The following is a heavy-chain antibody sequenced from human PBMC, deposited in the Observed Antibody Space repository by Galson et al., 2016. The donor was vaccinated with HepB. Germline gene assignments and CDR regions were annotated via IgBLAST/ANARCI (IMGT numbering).Heavy chain of an antibody. V-gene: IGHV1-18*01. CDR2: ISAYNGNT. J-gene: IGHJ6*02. CDR1: GYTFTTYG. D-gene: IGHD2-2*01. Sequence: QSGAEVKKPGASVKVSCKASGYTFTTYGISWVRQAPGQGLEWMGWISAYNGNTNYAQKLPGRVTMTTDTSTGTAYMELRSLRSDDTAVYYCARDPRKIRYQLLEIYYYYYAMDVWGQGTTVTVSS. CDR3: ARDPRKIRYQLLEIYYYYYAMDV.